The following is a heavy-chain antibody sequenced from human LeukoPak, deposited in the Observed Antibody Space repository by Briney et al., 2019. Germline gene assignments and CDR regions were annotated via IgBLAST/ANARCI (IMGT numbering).Heavy chain of an antibody. J-gene: IGHJ4*02. CDR2: ISGSGGST. CDR1: GFTFSSYA. D-gene: IGHD5-12*01. V-gene: IGHV3-23*01. CDR3: AKDNSGDDFWQNFDY. Sequence: GGSLRLSCAASGFTFSSYAMSWVRQAPGKGLEWVSAISGSGGSTYYADSVKGRFTISRDNSKNTLYLQMNSLRAEDTAVYCCAKDNSGDDFWQNFDYWGQGTLVTVSS.